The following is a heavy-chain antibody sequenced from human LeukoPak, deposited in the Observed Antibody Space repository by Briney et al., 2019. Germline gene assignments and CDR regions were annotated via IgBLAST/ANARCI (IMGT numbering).Heavy chain of an antibody. J-gene: IGHJ6*02. CDR2: ISSSSSYI. CDR1: GFTFSSYS. D-gene: IGHD2-2*01. V-gene: IGHV3-21*01. Sequence: GGSLRLSCAASGFTFSSYSMNWVRQAPGKGLEWVSSISSSSSYIYYADSVKGRFTISRDNAKNSLYLQMNSLRAEDTAVYYCARVRGDIVVVPAALFYYYYGMDVWGQGTTVTVSS. CDR3: ARVRGDIVVVPAALFYYYYGMDV.